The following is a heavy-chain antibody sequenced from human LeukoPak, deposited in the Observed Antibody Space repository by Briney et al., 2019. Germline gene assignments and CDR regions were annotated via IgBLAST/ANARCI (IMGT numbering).Heavy chain of an antibody. V-gene: IGHV3-30*04. D-gene: IGHD4-11*01. J-gene: IGHJ4*02. CDR2: TSYDGNIK. CDR1: GFTFSRFA. Sequence: PGRSLRLSCAASGFTFSRFAMHWVRQAPGKGLERVAVTSYDGNIKYYADSVRGRFTISRDNSKNTLYLQMNSLRLEDAAVYYCARADNSKWHNFDYWGQGTLVTVSS. CDR3: ARADNSKWHNFDY.